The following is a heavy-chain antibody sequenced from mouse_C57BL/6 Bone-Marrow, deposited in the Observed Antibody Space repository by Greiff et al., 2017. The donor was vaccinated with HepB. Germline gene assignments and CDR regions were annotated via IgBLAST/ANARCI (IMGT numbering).Heavy chain of an antibody. CDR1: GFTFTDYY. CDR3: ARQGVWDVDRYFDY. D-gene: IGHD4-1*01. Sequence: VQLKESGPVLVKPGPSVKISCKASGFTFTDYYMHWVKQSHGKSLEWIGLVYPYNGGTSYNQKFKGKATLTVDTSSSTAYMALNSLTSEDSAVYYCARQGVWDVDRYFDYWGQGTTLTVSS. J-gene: IGHJ2*01. CDR2: VYPYNGGT. V-gene: IGHV1-36*01.